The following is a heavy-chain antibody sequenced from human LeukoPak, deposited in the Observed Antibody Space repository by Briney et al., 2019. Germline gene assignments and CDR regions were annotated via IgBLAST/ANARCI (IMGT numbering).Heavy chain of an antibody. CDR3: ARLRYPATWDAFDI. Sequence: ASVKVSCKASGYTFTGYYMHWVRQAPGQGLEWMGWINPNSGGTNYAQKFQGRVTMTRDTSISTAYMELSRLRSDDTAVYYCARLRYPATWDAFDIWGQGTMVTVSS. V-gene: IGHV1-2*02. CDR2: INPNSGGT. CDR1: GYTFTGYY. D-gene: IGHD1-1*01. J-gene: IGHJ3*02.